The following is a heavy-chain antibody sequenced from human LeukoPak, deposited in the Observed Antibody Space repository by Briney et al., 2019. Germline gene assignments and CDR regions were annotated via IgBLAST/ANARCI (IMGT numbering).Heavy chain of an antibody. J-gene: IGHJ4*02. CDR2: INHSGST. V-gene: IGHV4-34*01. CDR1: GGSFSGYY. CDR3: ATGTYYYDSSGYYPKAYYFDY. Sequence: SETLSLTCAVYGGSFSGYYWSWIRQPPGKGLEWIGEINHSGSTNYNPSLKSRVTISVDTSKNQFSLKLSSVTAADTAVYYCATGTYYYDSSGYYPKAYYFDYWGQGTLVTVSS. D-gene: IGHD3-22*01.